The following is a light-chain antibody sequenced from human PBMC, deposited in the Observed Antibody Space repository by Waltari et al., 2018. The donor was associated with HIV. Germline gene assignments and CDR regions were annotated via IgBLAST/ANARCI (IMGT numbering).Light chain of an antibody. V-gene: IGLV1-51*01. CDR1: SSNLGNNY. CDR3: GTWDSSLSTGGV. Sequence: QSVLTQPPSVSAAPGQKVTISCSGRSSNLGNNYVSWYQQLPGTAPKLLIYDNNKRPSGIPDRFSGSKSGTSATLGITGLQTGDEADYYCGTWDSSLSTGGVFGTGTKVTVL. J-gene: IGLJ1*01. CDR2: DNN.